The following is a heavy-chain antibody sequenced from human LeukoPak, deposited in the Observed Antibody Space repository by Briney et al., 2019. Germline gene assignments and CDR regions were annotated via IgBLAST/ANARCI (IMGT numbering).Heavy chain of an antibody. V-gene: IGHV3-48*03. CDR1: GFTFSSYD. Sequence: GGSLRLSCAASGFTFSSYDMNWVRQAPGKGLEWVSYISGSGSTIYYADSVKGRFTISRDNAKNSLYLQMNKLRAEDTAVHYGARAFATRSFDYRVQGTLVTDPS. J-gene: IGHJ4*02. CDR3: ARAFATRSFDY. CDR2: ISGSGSTI.